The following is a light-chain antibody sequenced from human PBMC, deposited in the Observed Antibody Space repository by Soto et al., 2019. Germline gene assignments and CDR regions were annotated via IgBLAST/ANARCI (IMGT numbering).Light chain of an antibody. J-gene: IGKJ1*01. CDR3: QQYYSYPPT. CDR1: QSISSW. V-gene: IGKV1-5*03. CDR2: KAS. Sequence: DSQMTQCPSTLSASVGDRVTIACRASQSISSWLAWYQQKPGKAPKLLIYKASSLESGVPSRFSGSGSGTEFTLTISSLQPDDFATYYCQQYYSYPPTFGQGTKVDIK.